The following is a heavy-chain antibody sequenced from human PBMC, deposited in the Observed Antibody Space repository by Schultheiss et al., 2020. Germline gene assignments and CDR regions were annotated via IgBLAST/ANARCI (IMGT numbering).Heavy chain of an antibody. CDR3: ARIRGVGQLVGGRDV. CDR2: IYWNDDK. D-gene: IGHD6-6*01. Sequence: CGPTLVKPTQTLTLTCTFSGFSLSTSGMCVSWIRQPPGKALEWLALIYWNDDKRYSPSLKTRLTISKDTSKNQVVLTMTNMDPVDTATYYCARIRGVGQLVGGRDVWGPGTTVTVSS. CDR1: GFSLSTSGMC. V-gene: IGHV2-70*01. J-gene: IGHJ6*02.